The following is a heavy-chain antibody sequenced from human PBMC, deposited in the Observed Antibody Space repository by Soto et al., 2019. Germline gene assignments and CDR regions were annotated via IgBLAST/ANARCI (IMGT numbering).Heavy chain of an antibody. D-gene: IGHD1-26*01. CDR2: ISAYNGNT. CDR1: GYTFSSFG. CDR3: ARGSGYSGSYYGVY. Sequence: GASVKVSCKASGYTFSSFGISWVRQAPGQGLEWMGWISAYNGNTNYAQKLQGRVTMTTDTSTSTAYMELRSLRSDDTAVYYCARGSGYSGSYYGVYWGQGTLVTVSS. J-gene: IGHJ4*02. V-gene: IGHV1-18*01.